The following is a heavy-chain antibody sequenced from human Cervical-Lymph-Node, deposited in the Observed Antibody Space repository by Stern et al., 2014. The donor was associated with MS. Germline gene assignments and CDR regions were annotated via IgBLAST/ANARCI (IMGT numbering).Heavy chain of an antibody. Sequence: QVQLMQSGAEVKKPGASVKVSCKASGYTFTDYYMHWVRQAPGQGLEWMGWINPNSGGTNYAQTFQGRVTMTRDTSISTAFIELSRLRSDDTAVYYCARALAARMGVVYWGQGTLVTVSS. CDR1: GYTFTDYY. CDR2: INPNSGGT. CDR3: ARALAARMGVVY. D-gene: IGHD6-6*01. V-gene: IGHV1-2*02. J-gene: IGHJ4*02.